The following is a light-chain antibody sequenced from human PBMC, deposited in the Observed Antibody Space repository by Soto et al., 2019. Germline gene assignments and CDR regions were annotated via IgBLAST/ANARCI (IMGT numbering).Light chain of an antibody. V-gene: IGLV1-44*01. Sequence: QSVLTQPPSASGTPGQRVTISCSGSRSNIGSNTVNWYQQLPGTSPKLLIYSNNQRPSGVHDRFSGSKSGTSASLAISGLQSEDEADYYCAAWDDSLNGVVFGGGTKLTVL. CDR3: AAWDDSLNGVV. J-gene: IGLJ2*01. CDR1: RSNIGSNT. CDR2: SNN.